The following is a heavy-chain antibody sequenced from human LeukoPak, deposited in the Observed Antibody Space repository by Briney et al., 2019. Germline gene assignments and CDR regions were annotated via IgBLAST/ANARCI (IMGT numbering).Heavy chain of an antibody. CDR1: GFTFNNNW. V-gene: IGHV3-74*01. CDR3: ARVSHAPYGYPDY. Sequence: GGSLGLSCVASGFTFNNNWMSWVRQGPGKGLVWVSHINTDGSSTNYADSVKGRFTISRDNAKNTLYLQMNSLRAEDTAVYYCARVSHAPYGYPDYWGQGTLVTVSS. D-gene: IGHD5-24*01. J-gene: IGHJ4*02. CDR2: INTDGSST.